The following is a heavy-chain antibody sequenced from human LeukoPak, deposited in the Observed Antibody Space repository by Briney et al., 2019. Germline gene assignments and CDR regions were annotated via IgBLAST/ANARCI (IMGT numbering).Heavy chain of an antibody. D-gene: IGHD3-10*01. Sequence: GGSLRLSCAASGFTFSSYAMHWVRQAPGKGLEWVAVISYDGSNKYYADSVKGRFTISRDNAKNSLYLQMNSLRAEDTAVYYCARDSGVRGVIINWEPFDYWGQGTLVTVSS. V-gene: IGHV3-30*07. CDR3: ARDSGVRGVIINWEPFDY. J-gene: IGHJ4*02. CDR1: GFTFSSYA. CDR2: ISYDGSNK.